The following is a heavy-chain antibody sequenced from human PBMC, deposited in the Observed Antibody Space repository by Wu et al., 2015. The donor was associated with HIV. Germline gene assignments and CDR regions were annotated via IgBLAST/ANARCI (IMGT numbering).Heavy chain of an antibody. Sequence: QVQLVQSGAEVKKPGASVKVSCKASGYTFTSYDINWVRQATGQGLEWMGWMNPNSGNTGYAQKFQGRVTMTRNTSISTAYMELSSLRSEDTAVYYCARGHLPPHYYGSGRKFDPWGQGTLVTVSS. CDR1: GYTFTSYD. CDR3: ARGHLPPHYYGSGRKFDP. D-gene: IGHD3-10*01. J-gene: IGHJ5*02. CDR2: MNPNSGNT. V-gene: IGHV1-8*01.